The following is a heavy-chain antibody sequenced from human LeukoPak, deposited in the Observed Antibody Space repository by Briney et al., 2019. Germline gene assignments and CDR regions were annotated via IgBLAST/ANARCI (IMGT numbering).Heavy chain of an antibody. V-gene: IGHV3-23*01. D-gene: IGHD6-19*01. Sequence: GGSLRLSRAASGFTFGTHAMTWVRQAPGKGLEWVSGMSGRGDTSYYADSVKGRFTISRDNSKNTLFLQMNSLRAEDTAVYYCAKLAGIRGWFVYYFDYWGQGTLVTVS. CDR2: MSGRGDTS. J-gene: IGHJ4*02. CDR1: GFTFGTHA. CDR3: AKLAGIRGWFVYYFDY.